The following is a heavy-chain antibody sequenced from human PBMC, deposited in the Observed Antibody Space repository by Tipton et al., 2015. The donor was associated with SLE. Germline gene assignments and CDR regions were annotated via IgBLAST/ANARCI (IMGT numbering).Heavy chain of an antibody. D-gene: IGHD3-10*01. CDR2: ISDGGGT. J-gene: IGHJ4*02. V-gene: IGHV4-59*12. Sequence: LSLTCSVSGGSISSNYWIWIRQPPGKGLEWIGYISDGGGTNYNPSLKSRVTISVDTSSNRFSLGLSSVTAADTAVYYCARPMGSYWGPGTLVTVPS. CDR3: ARPMGSY. CDR1: GGSISSNY.